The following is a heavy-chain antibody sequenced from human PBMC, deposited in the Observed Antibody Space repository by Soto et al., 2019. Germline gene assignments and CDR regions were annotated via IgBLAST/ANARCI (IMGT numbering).Heavy chain of an antibody. V-gene: IGHV3-48*03. CDR3: ARENSVQAWLHHFDH. Sequence: GGSLRLSCEASGFSFSSFAMNWVRQAPGRGLGWVSYISDDGASIYYADSLKGRFTISRGNAKNSLSLQMNNLRAEDTAVYYCARENSVQAWLHHFDHWGLGTLVTVSS. CDR2: ISDDGASI. D-gene: IGHD5-18*01. J-gene: IGHJ4*02. CDR1: GFSFSSFA.